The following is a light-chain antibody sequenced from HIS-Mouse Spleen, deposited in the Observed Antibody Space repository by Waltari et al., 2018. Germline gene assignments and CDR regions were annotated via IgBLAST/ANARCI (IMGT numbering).Light chain of an antibody. V-gene: IGLV3-10*01. CDR2: EDS. J-gene: IGLJ2*01. CDR3: YSTDSSGNHRV. Sequence: SYELTQPPSVSVSPGQTARITCSGAELPTKYAYSYQQKSGQAPVLVIYEDSKRPSGIPERFSGSSSGTMATWTISGAQVEDEADYYCYSTDSSGNHRVFGGGTKLTVL. CDR1: ELPTKY.